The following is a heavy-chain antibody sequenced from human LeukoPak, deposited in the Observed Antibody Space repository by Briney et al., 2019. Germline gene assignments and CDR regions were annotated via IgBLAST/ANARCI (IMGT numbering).Heavy chain of an antibody. CDR1: GFTFSSYS. J-gene: IGHJ4*02. Sequence: GGSLRLSCAASGFTFSSYSMSWIRQAPGKGLEWVSYISSSTSYTYYADAVKGSFTISRDNASNSLSLQMNSLRADDPAAYYSSRVLGYHGSGSYYPDYWGQGTLVTVSS. V-gene: IGHV3-21*05. CDR2: ISSSTSYT. CDR3: SRVLGYHGSGSYYPDY. D-gene: IGHD3-10*01.